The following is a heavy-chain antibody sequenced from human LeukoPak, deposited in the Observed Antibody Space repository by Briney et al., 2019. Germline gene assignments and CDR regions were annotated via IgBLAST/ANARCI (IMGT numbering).Heavy chain of an antibody. CDR1: GYTLTELS. V-gene: IGHV1-24*01. Sequence: ASVKVSCKVSGYTLTELSMHWVGQAPGKGLEWMGGFDPEDGETIYAQKFQGRVTMTEDTSTDTAYMELSSLRSEDTAVYYCATYTYSSSWYLVWGQGTLVTVSS. D-gene: IGHD6-13*01. J-gene: IGHJ4*02. CDR2: FDPEDGET. CDR3: ATYTYSSSWYLV.